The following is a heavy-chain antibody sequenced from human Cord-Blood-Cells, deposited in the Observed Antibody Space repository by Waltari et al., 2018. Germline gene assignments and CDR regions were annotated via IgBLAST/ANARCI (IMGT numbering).Heavy chain of an antibody. CDR2: TYYRSKWYK. D-gene: IGHD7-27*01. V-gene: IGHV6-1*01. CDR3: ARDRVTGDPNDAFDI. CDR1: RDGVSSNSPA. Sequence: QVQLQQSGPGLVQPSQTPSFTCAISRDGVSSNSPAWNWIRHSPSTGLECLGKTYYRSKWYKDYAVSVKSRRTLNPDTSKNQFSLQLNSVTPEDTAVYYCARDRVTGDPNDAFDIWGQGTMVTVSS. J-gene: IGHJ3*02.